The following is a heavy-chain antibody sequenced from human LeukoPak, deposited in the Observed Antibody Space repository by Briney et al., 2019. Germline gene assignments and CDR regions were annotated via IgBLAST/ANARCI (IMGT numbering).Heavy chain of an antibody. CDR3: ARDVFAGYSTHHRFDP. CDR2: ISPSGGST. V-gene: IGHV1-46*01. J-gene: IGHJ5*02. Sequence: ASVKVSCKAFGYTFTSNYMHWVRQAPGQGPEWMGVISPSGGSTTYAQKFQGRVTMTRDTSISTAYMEPSRLRSDDTAVYYCARDVFAGYSTHHRFDPWGQGTLVTVSS. D-gene: IGHD6-13*01. CDR1: GYTFTSNY.